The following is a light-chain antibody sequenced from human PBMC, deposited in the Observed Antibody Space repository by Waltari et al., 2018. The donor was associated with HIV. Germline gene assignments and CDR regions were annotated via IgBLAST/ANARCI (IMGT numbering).Light chain of an antibody. Sequence: DIQMTQSLSSLSASVGHTVSITCLSCQSTTSFLNWYQQKPGKAPKVLIFAASSLQSGVPSRFSGSGSGTDFTLTISSLQPEDFATYYCQQSYSTVYTFGQGTKLEIK. V-gene: IGKV1-39*01. J-gene: IGKJ2*01. CDR1: QSTTSF. CDR3: QQSYSTVYT. CDR2: AAS.